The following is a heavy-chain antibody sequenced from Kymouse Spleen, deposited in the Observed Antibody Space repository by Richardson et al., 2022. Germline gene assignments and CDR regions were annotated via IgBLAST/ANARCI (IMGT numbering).Heavy chain of an antibody. CDR2: IWYDGSNK. CDR1: GFTFSSYG. V-gene: IGHV3-33*01. Sequence: QVQLVESGGGVVQPGRSLRLSCAASGFTFSSYGMHWVRQAPGKGLEWVAVIWYDGSNKYYADSVKGRFTISRDNSKNTLYLQMNSLRAEDTAVYYCARGHYGSGSYSDWFDPWGQGTLVTVSS. J-gene: IGHJ5*02. CDR3: ARGHYGSGSYSDWFDP. D-gene: IGHD3-10*01.